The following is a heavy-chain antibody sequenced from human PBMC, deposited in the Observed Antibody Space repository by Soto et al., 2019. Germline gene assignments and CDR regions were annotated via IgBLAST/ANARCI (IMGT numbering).Heavy chain of an antibody. CDR3: ARGPRNWGVDY. CDR2: MNPNNGNT. CDR1: AYTFTSYD. Sequence: ASVKVSCKAAAYTFTSYDINWVRQATGQDFEWMGWMNPNNGNTAYAQKFQGRVTMTRDASKSTAFMELSSLTSEDTAVYYCARGPRNWGVDYWGQGTLVTVSS. J-gene: IGHJ4*02. V-gene: IGHV1-8*01. D-gene: IGHD7-27*01.